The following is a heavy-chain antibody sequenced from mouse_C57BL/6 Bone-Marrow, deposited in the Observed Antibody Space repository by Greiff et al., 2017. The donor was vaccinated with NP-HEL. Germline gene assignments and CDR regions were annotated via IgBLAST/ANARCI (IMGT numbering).Heavy chain of an antibody. J-gene: IGHJ3*01. D-gene: IGHD1-1*01. CDR2: INPSSGYT. CDR1: GYTFTSYW. CDR3: ARWAVVAH. V-gene: IGHV1-7*01. Sequence: QVQLQQSGAELAKPGASVKLSCKASGYTFTSYWMNWVKQRPGQGLEWIGYINPSSGYTKYNQKFTEKATLTVDKSSITAYMQLSSLTYEDSAVYYCARWAVVAHWGQGTLVTVSA.